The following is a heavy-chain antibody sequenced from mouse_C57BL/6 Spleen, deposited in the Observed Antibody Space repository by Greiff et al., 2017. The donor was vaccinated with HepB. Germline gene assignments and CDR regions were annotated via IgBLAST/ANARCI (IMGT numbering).Heavy chain of an antibody. CDR1: GFSLTSYG. J-gene: IGHJ1*03. Sequence: VQLVESGPGLVQPSQSLSITCTVSGFSLTSYGVHWVRQSPGKGLEWLGVIWSGGSTDYNAAFISRLSISKDNSKSQVFVKMNSLQADDTAIYYCARNSDYYGSSYRYCDVWGTGTTVTVAS. D-gene: IGHD1-1*01. CDR2: IWSGGST. CDR3: ARNSDYYGSSYRYCDV. V-gene: IGHV2-2*01.